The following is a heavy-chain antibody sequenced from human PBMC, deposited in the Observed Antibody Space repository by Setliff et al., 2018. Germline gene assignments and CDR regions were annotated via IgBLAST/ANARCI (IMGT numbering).Heavy chain of an antibody. D-gene: IGHD3-3*01. V-gene: IGHV4-31*03. Sequence: SETLSLTCTVSGGSISSGDYYWSWIRQPPGKGLEWIGYIYYSGSTYYNPSLKSRVTISVDTSKNQFSLKVTSVTAADTAVYHCARGKTFFGAFIRAFDIWGQGRMVTVSS. J-gene: IGHJ3*02. CDR2: IYYSGST. CDR3: ARGKTFFGAFIRAFDI. CDR1: GGSISSGDYY.